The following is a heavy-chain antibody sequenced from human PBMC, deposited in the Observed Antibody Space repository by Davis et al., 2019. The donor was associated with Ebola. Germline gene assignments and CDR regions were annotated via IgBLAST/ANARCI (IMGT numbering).Heavy chain of an antibody. CDR2: INPSGGTT. D-gene: IGHD1-7*01. J-gene: IGHJ4*02. CDR1: GYTFTSYY. CDR3: ARDIQGNWNYLPPDY. Sequence: AASVKVSCKASGYTFTSYYMHWVRQAPGQGLEWMGIINPSGGTTTYAQKFQGRVTMSRDTSTRTVYMELSSLRSEDTAVYYCARDIQGNWNYLPPDYWGQGTLVTVSS. V-gene: IGHV1-46*01.